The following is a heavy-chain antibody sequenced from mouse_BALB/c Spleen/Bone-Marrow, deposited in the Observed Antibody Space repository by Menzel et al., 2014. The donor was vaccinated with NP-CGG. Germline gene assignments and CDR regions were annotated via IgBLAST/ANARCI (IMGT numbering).Heavy chain of an antibody. V-gene: IGHV14-3*02. Sequence: VQLQQSGAELVKPGASVKLSCTASGFNIKDTYMHWVKQRPEQGLEWIGRIDPANGYTKYDPKFQGKATITADTSSNTVYLQLSSLASEDTAVYYCARSDYWGQGTTLTVTS. CDR2: IDPANGYT. CDR1: GFNIKDTY. CDR3: ARSDY. J-gene: IGHJ2*01.